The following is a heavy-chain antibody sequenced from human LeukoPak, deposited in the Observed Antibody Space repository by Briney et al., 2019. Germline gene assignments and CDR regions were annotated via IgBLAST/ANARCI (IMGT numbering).Heavy chain of an antibody. D-gene: IGHD3-16*01. J-gene: IGHJ4*02. Sequence: PSETLSLTCTVSGGSISSSSYYWGWIRQPPGKGLEWIGSIYYSGSTYYNPSLKSRVTISVDTSKNQFSLKLSSVTAADTAVYYCAKGGRGNGEVYWGQGTLVTVSS. CDR2: IYYSGST. CDR3: AKGGRGNGEVY. CDR1: GGSISSSSYY. V-gene: IGHV4-39*01.